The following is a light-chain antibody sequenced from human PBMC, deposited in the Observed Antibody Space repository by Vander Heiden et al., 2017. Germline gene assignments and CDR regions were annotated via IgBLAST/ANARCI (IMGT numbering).Light chain of an antibody. Sequence: DIQMTQSPSSLSASVGDRVTMTCRASQRISTHLNWYQQKPGKAPTLLIYGALTLQSGVPSRFSGSGSGTDFTLTISSLRPEDVATYCCQQGYSVPYTFGQGTKVAI. V-gene: IGKV1-39*01. CDR1: QRISTH. CDR2: GAL. J-gene: IGKJ2*01. CDR3: QQGYSVPYT.